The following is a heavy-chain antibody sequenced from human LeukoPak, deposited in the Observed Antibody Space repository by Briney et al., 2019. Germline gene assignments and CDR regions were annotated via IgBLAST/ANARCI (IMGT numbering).Heavy chain of an antibody. CDR2: ISTSGGNT. D-gene: IGHD7-27*01. CDR3: AKDGGLWVSAHWGDS. Sequence: QAGGSLRLSCAASGFSFANYPMSWVRQAPGKGLQWVSTISTSGGNTYYADSVKGRFTVSRDDSKNTLYLQMNSLRAEDTAVYYCAKDGGLWVSAHWGDSWGRGTLVTVSS. CDR1: GFSFANYP. V-gene: IGHV3-23*01. J-gene: IGHJ4*02.